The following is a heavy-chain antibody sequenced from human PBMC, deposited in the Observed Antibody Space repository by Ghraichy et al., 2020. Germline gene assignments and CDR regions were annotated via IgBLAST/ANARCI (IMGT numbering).Heavy chain of an antibody. CDR3: ARDATFGGVIVNHY. J-gene: IGHJ4*02. CDR2: IYSGGST. D-gene: IGHD3-16*02. Sequence: GGSLRLSCAASGFTVSSNYMSWVRQAPGKGLEWVLVIYSGGSTYYADSVKGRFTISRHNSKNTLYLQMNSLRAEDTAVYYCARDATFGGVIVNHYWGQGTLVTVSS. CDR1: GFTVSSNY. V-gene: IGHV3-53*04.